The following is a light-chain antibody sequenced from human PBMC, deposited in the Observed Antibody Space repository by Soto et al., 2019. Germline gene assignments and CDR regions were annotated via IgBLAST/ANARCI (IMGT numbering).Light chain of an antibody. CDR2: DAS. CDR3: QQYGSIPWT. J-gene: IGKJ1*01. Sequence: EIVLTQSPAPLSLSPGEGATLSCRSSQSVSSSYLAWYQQKPGQAPRLLIYDASSRATGIPDRFSGSGSGTDFTLTISRLGPEDVAVYYCQQYGSIPWTLGQGTKVDIK. V-gene: IGKV3-20*01. CDR1: QSVSSSY.